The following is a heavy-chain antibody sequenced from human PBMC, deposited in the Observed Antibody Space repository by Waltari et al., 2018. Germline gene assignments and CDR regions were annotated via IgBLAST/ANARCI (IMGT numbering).Heavy chain of an antibody. J-gene: IGHJ3*02. CDR2: ITSSGSAI. Sequence: EVQLVESGGGLVQPGGSLRLSCAASGLPFIPFEVNWVRQAPGKGLEWVSYITSSGSAIYYADSVKGRFTISRDNAKNSLYLQMNSLRAEDTAVYYCVRELGAFDIWGQGTMVTVFS. D-gene: IGHD7-27*01. CDR3: VRELGAFDI. CDR1: GLPFIPFE. V-gene: IGHV3-48*03.